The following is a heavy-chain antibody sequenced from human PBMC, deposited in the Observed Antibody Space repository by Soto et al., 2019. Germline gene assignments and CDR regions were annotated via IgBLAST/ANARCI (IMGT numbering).Heavy chain of an antibody. CDR1: SGSISSSNW. Sequence: QVQLQESGPGLVKPSGTLSLTCAVSSGSISSSNWWSWVRQPPGKGLEWIGEIYHSGSTNYNPSLKSRVTISVDKSKNQYSLKLSSVTAADTAVYYCAGGVVVLPAAMVPWFDPWGQGTLVTVSS. CDR3: AGGVVVLPAAMVPWFDP. J-gene: IGHJ5*02. CDR2: IYHSGST. D-gene: IGHD2-2*01. V-gene: IGHV4-4*02.